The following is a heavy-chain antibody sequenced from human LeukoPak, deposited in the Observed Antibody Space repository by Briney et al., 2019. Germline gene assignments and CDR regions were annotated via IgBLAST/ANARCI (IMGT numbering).Heavy chain of an antibody. CDR2: IYAGGST. CDR1: GFTISSNY. Sequence: GGSLRLSCAASGFTISSNYMSWVRQAPGKGLEWVSVIYAGGSTYYADSVKGRFTISRENSKKKMDLQMNSLRAEDTAVYYCARYYYDPSGRDNWFDPWGQGTLVTVSS. D-gene: IGHD3-22*01. V-gene: IGHV3-66*01. J-gene: IGHJ5*02. CDR3: ARYYYDPSGRDNWFDP.